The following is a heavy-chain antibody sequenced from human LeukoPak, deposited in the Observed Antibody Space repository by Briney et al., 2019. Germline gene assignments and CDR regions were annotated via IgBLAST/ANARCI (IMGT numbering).Heavy chain of an antibody. D-gene: IGHD3-3*02. Sequence: PGGSLRLSCAASGFTFNNYAMNWVRQAPGKGLEWVGRIKTNAEGGTLDYTAPVKGRFTISRDDSKNTLYLQMDSLEVEDTGMYYCTTGIDDEGGYWGQGTLVTVSS. V-gene: IGHV3-15*07. CDR1: GFTFNNYA. CDR2: IKTNAEGGTL. J-gene: IGHJ4*02. CDR3: TTGIDDEGGY.